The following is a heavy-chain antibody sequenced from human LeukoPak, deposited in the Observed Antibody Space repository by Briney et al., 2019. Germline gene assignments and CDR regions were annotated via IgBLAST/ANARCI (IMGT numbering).Heavy chain of an antibody. CDR3: ARAELSHRGYHYGMDA. V-gene: IGHV4-31*03. D-gene: IGHD1-14*01. CDR2: IYHSGST. Sequence: SQTLSLTCTVSGGSISSSGYYWNWIRQHPGKGLEWIGYIYHSGSTYYNPSLKSRVIISADTSKNQLSLKLSSVTAADTAVYYCARAELSHRGYHYGMDAWGQGATVTVS. J-gene: IGHJ6*02. CDR1: GGSISSSGYY.